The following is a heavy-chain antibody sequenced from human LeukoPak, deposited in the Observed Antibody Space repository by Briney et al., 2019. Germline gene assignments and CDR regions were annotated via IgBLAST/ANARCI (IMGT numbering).Heavy chain of an antibody. D-gene: IGHD6-19*01. CDR3: AKDPEKGLAVARLEH. CDR1: GFTFSSYG. J-gene: IGHJ5*02. Sequence: PGGSLRLSCAASGFTFSSYGMSWVRQAPGKGLEWVSLISASGGNTHYADSVKGRFTIFRDKSKTTLFLQMDSLRAEDTAVYYCAKDPEKGLAVARLEHWGQGTLVTVSS. CDR2: ISASGGNT. V-gene: IGHV3-23*01.